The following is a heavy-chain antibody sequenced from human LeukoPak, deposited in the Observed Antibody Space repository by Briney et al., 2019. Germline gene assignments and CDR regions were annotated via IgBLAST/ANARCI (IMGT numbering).Heavy chain of an antibody. D-gene: IGHD3-10*01. J-gene: IGHJ5*02. CDR1: GFTFSTYA. CDR3: ARAGITMVRGVTNWFDP. CDR2: ISGSGANT. Sequence: GRSLRLSCAASGFTFSTYAMSWVRQAPGKGLEWVSTISGSGANTYYADSVRGRFTISKDNSKNTLYLHMNSLRAEDTAVYYCARAGITMVRGVTNWFDPWGQGTLVTVSS. V-gene: IGHV3-23*01.